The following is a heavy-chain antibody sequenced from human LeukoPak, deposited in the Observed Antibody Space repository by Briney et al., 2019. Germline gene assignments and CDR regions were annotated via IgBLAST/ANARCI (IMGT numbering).Heavy chain of an antibody. D-gene: IGHD3-10*01. J-gene: IGHJ4*02. Sequence: PSQTLSLTCTVSGGSISSGGYYWSWIRQHPGKGLEWIANIDYRGSTYYNPSLKTRVTISVDTSKNQFSLKLNSVTAADTAVYFCARRPNGSLDYWGQGILVTVSS. CDR1: GGSISSGGYY. V-gene: IGHV4-39*01. CDR3: ARRPNGSLDY. CDR2: IDYRGST.